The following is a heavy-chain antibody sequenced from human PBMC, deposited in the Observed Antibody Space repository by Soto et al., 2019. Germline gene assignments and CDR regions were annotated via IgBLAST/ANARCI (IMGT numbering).Heavy chain of an antibody. CDR1: GGTFSSYA. D-gene: IGHD3-22*01. CDR3: ARESDSSGYYLFGGFDI. V-gene: IGHV1-69*01. J-gene: IGHJ5*02. CDR2: IIPIFGTA. Sequence: HVQLVQSGAEVKNPGSSVKVSCKASGGTFSSYAISWVRQAPGQGLEWMGGIIPIFGTANYAQKFQGRVTITADESTSTAYMEVSSVRSEDTAVYYCARESDSSGYYLFGGFDIWGQGTLVTVSS.